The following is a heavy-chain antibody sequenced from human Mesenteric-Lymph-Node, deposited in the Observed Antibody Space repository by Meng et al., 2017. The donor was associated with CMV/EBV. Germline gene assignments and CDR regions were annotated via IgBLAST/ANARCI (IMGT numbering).Heavy chain of an antibody. CDR3: AREVGTQNWNDVKWFDP. CDR2: SIPIFGTA. CDR1: SFRTYG. V-gene: IGHV1-69*05. J-gene: IGHJ5*02. D-gene: IGHD1-1*01. Sequence: SFRTYGISWVRQAPGQGLEWMGGSIPIFGTAKYAQKFQGRVTITTDDSTSTAYMESNSLTSEDTAVYYCAREVGTQNWNDVKWFDPWGQGTLVTVSS.